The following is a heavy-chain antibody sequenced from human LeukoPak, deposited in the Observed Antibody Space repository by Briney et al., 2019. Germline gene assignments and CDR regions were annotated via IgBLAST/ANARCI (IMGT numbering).Heavy chain of an antibody. V-gene: IGHV1-18*01. CDR2: ISAYNGNT. CDR1: GYTFTSYG. CDR3: ARAVPYYDYVWGSHTYFEY. Sequence: ASVKVSCKASGYTFTSYGISWVRQAPGQGLEWMGWISAYNGNTNYAQKLQGRVTMTTDTSTSTAYMELRSLRSDDTAVYYCARAVPYYDYVWGSHTYFEYWGQGTLVTVSS. J-gene: IGHJ4*02. D-gene: IGHD3-16*01.